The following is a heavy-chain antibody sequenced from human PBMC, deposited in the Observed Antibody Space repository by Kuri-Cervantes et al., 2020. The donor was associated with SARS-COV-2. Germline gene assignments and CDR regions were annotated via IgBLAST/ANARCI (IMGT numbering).Heavy chain of an antibody. D-gene: IGHD3-22*01. CDR1: GFTFSSYS. J-gene: IGHJ4*02. Sequence: GGSLRLPCAASGFTFSSYSMNWVRQAPGKGLEWVSSISSSSSYIYYADSVKGRFTISRDNAKNSLYLQMNSLRAEDTAVYYCARGITMIVVVTPFDYWGQGTLVTVSS. CDR2: ISSSSSYI. CDR3: ARGITMIVVVTPFDY. V-gene: IGHV3-21*01.